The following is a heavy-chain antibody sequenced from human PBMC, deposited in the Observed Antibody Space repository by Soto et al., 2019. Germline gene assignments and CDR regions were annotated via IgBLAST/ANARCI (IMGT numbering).Heavy chain of an antibody. CDR2: ISGTDGST. D-gene: IGHD2-15*01. Sequence: EVQLLESGGDLVQPGGSLRLSCAASGFTSSSYGMSWVRQAPGKGLEWVSVISGTDGSTHYADSVKGRFTISRDNSKNTLYLQMNRLSAEDTAVYYCANGYCSGDRCYFANWGQGTLVTVSS. J-gene: IGHJ4*02. V-gene: IGHV3-23*01. CDR1: GFTSSSYG. CDR3: ANGYCSGDRCYFAN.